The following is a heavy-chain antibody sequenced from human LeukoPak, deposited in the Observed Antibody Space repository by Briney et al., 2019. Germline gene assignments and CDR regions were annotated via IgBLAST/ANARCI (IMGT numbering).Heavy chain of an antibody. J-gene: IGHJ4*02. CDR3: VRCGRGGSNSMPFLDY. CDR1: GFTFSSYE. CDR2: ISGGGETM. V-gene: IGHV3-48*03. Sequence: GGSLRLSCVASGFTFSSYEMNWVRQAPGKGLEWLSYISGGGETMFYVDSVKGRFTISRDNADISLSLQMNSLRAEDTAVYYCVRCGRGGSNSMPFLDYWGQGALVTVSS. D-gene: IGHD1-26*01.